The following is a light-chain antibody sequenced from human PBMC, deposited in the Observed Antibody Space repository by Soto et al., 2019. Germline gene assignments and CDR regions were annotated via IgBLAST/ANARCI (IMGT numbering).Light chain of an antibody. J-gene: IGLJ2*01. CDR1: SSDGGGYNY. Sequence: QSALTQPASVSGSPGQSITISCSGTSSDGGGYNYVSWYQQHPGEAPKLLISEVSNRPSAISNRFSGSKSGNTASLTISGLQAEDEADYYCSSYTSSSTLLFGGGTKVTVL. V-gene: IGLV2-14*01. CDR2: EVS. CDR3: SSYTSSSTLL.